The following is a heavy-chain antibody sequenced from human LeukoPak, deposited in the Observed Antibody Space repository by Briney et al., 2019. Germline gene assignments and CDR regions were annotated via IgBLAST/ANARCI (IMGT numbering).Heavy chain of an antibody. Sequence: PGGSLRLSCAASGFSFSGHSTNWVRQAPGRGLEWVAFVSDGSTPTYYADSVRGRFTISRDNAENSLYLQMNSLRAEDTAVYYCARNKRATQYYFDYWGQGTLVTVSS. CDR2: VSDGSTPT. CDR1: GFSFSGHS. J-gene: IGHJ4*02. V-gene: IGHV3-48*04. CDR3: ARNKRATQYYFDY.